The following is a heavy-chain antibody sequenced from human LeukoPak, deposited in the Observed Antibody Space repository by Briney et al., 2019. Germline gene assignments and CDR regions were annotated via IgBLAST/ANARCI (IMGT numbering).Heavy chain of an antibody. CDR1: GGSFSGYY. Sequence: PSETLSLTCAVYGGSFSGYYWGWIRHPPGKGLEWIGEINHSGSTNYNPSLKSRVTISVDTSKNQFSLKLSSVAAADTAVYYCGRGVNSAGVVAYHSYYFDYWGQRTLVTVS. CDR3: GRGVNSAGVVAYHSYYFDY. J-gene: IGHJ4*02. V-gene: IGHV4-34*01. CDR2: INHSGST. D-gene: IGHD2-15*01.